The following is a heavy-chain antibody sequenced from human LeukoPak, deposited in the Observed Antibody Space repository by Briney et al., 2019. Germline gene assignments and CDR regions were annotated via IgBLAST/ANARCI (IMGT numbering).Heavy chain of an antibody. CDR1: GFTFSSYA. CDR3: ARAEGPNPQDY. J-gene: IGHJ4*02. V-gene: IGHV1-46*01. Sequence: GRSLRLSCAASGFTFSSYAMHWVRQAPGQGLEWMGIINPSGGSTSYAQKFQGRVTMTRDTSTSTVYMELSSLRSEDTAVYYCARAEGPNPQDYWGQGTLVTVSS. D-gene: IGHD1-14*01. CDR2: INPSGGST.